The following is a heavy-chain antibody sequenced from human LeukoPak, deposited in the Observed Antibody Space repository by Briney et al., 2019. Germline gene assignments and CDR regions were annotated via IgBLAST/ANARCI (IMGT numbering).Heavy chain of an antibody. Sequence: SQTLSLTCTVSRGSISSGNYYWSWIRQPAGKGLEWIGRFHTRGSTNYNPSLKSRVIISVDTSKNQFSLKLSSVTAAATAVYYCARRTILTGSDYWGQGTLVTVSS. CDR3: ARRTILTGSDY. CDR2: FHTRGST. D-gene: IGHD3-9*01. V-gene: IGHV4-61*02. CDR1: RGSISSGNYY. J-gene: IGHJ4*02.